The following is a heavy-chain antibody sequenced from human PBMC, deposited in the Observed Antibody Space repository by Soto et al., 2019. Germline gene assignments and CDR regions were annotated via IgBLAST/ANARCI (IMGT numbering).Heavy chain of an antibody. J-gene: IGHJ4*02. CDR2: ISSSSSTI. V-gene: IGHV3-48*01. Sequence: GGSLRLSCAASGFTFSSYSMNWVRQAPGKGLEWVSYISSSSSTIYYADSVKGRFTISRDNAKNSLYLQMNSLRAEDTAVYYCARDGLGYCSGGSCYGFDYWGQGTLVTVSS. CDR3: ARDGLGYCSGGSCYGFDY. CDR1: GFTFSSYS. D-gene: IGHD2-15*01.